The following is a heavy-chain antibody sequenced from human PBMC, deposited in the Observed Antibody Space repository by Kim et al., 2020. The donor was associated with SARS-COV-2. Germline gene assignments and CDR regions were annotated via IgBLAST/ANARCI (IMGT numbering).Heavy chain of an antibody. Sequence: GGSLRLSCSASGFTFSIYIMYWFRQAPEKGLEYLSSIGGNGGGTYYADSVKGRFTVSRDNSKNTLYLQMTTLRPEDTAVYYCVSSFGGWGQGTLVTVSS. J-gene: IGHJ4*02. CDR2: IGGNGGGT. CDR1: GFTFSIYI. V-gene: IGHV3-64D*09. CDR3: VSSFGG. D-gene: IGHD3-16*01.